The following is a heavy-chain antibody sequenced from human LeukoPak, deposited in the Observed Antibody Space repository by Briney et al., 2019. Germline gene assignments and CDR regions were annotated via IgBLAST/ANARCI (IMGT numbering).Heavy chain of an antibody. D-gene: IGHD1-26*01. CDR2: INPDGTIT. V-gene: IGHV3-74*01. Sequence: GGSLRLSCVASGFTFSNSWMHWVRQAPGKGLVWVSRINPDGTITNYADSVKGRFTISRDNAKSTLYLQMNSLRAEDTAVYYCVRALVGSTDCWGQGTLVTVYS. J-gene: IGHJ4*02. CDR1: GFTFSNSW. CDR3: VRALVGSTDC.